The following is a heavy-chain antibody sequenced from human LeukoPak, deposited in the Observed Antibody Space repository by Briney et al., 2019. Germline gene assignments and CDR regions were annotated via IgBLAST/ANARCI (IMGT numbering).Heavy chain of an antibody. D-gene: IGHD3-10*01. Sequence: GASVKVSCKASGYIFTSYGISWVRQAPGQGLEWMGWISANDGNTNYAQKFQGRVTMTTDTSTSTAYMELRSLRSDDTAVYYCPRGKFGELAFHYWGQGTLVTVAS. J-gene: IGHJ4*02. V-gene: IGHV1-18*01. CDR3: PRGKFGELAFHY. CDR1: GYIFTSYG. CDR2: ISANDGNT.